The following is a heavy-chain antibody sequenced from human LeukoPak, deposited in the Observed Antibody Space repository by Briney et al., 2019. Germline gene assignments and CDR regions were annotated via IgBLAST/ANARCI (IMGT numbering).Heavy chain of an antibody. D-gene: IGHD4-11*01. J-gene: IGHJ4*02. CDR1: GFTFSDHY. Sequence: PGGSLRLSCAASGFTFSDHYMDWVRQAPGKGLEWVGRTRNKANSYTTEYAASVKGRFTISRDDSKNSLYLQMNSLKTEDTAVYYCARAINYSYFDYWGQGTLVTVSS. CDR3: ARAINYSYFDY. V-gene: IGHV3-72*01. CDR2: TRNKANSYTT.